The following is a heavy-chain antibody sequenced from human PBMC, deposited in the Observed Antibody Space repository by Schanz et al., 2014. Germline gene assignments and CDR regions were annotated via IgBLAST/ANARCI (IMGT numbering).Heavy chain of an antibody. V-gene: IGHV3-74*02. CDR1: GFTFSSYW. CDR2: INGDGSST. D-gene: IGHD2-8*01. CDR3: ASRSVYAPT. J-gene: IGHJ5*02. Sequence: EQLVESGGGLVQPGGSLRLSCAASGFTFSSYWMHWVRQVPGKGPVWVSRINGDGSSTLYADSVKGRFTISRDNAKNTLYLEMNSLRAEDTAVYYCASRSVYAPTWGQGILVTVSS.